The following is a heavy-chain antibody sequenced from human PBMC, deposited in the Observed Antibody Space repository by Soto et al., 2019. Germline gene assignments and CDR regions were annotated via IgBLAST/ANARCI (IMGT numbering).Heavy chain of an antibody. V-gene: IGHV3-23*01. D-gene: IGHD2-8*01. J-gene: IGHJ4*02. CDR1: GCTFSSYA. Sequence: TGGSLRLSCAAAGCTFSSYAMSWVRQAPGKGLEWVSAISGSGGSTYYADSVKGRFTISRDNSKNTLYLQMNSLRAEDTAVYYCAKVRMGYFDYWGQGTLVTVSS. CDR3: AKVRMGYFDY. CDR2: ISGSGGST.